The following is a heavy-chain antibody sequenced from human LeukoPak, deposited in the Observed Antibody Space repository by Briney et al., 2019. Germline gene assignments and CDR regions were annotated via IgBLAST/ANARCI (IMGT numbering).Heavy chain of an antibody. D-gene: IGHD6-19*01. Sequence: GGSLRLSCTASGFTFDNYAMHWVRQAPGKALEWVSGITSDGASVVYADSVKGRFTISRDNAKNSLYLQMNSLRVEDTAFYYCVKGQYRTAWQNGFDYWGQGTLVTVST. CDR3: VKGQYRTAWQNGFDY. J-gene: IGHJ4*02. V-gene: IGHV3-9*01. CDR2: ITSDGASV. CDR1: GFTFDNYA.